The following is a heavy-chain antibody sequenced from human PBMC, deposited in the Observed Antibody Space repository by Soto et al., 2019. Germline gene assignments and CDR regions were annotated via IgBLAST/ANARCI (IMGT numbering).Heavy chain of an antibody. V-gene: IGHV3-33*01. J-gene: IGHJ3*02. D-gene: IGHD2-21*02. CDR2: IWYDGSNK. CDR3: ARSAYCGGDCYAFDI. CDR1: GVTFSSYG. Sequence: GGSLRLSCAASGVTFSSYGMHWVRQAPGKGLEWVAVIWYDGSNKYYADSVKGRFTISRDNSKNTLYLRMNSLRAEDTAVYYCARSAYCGGDCYAFDIWGQGTMVTVSS.